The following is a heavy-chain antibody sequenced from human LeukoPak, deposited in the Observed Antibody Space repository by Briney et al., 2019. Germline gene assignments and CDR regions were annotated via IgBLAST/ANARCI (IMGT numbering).Heavy chain of an antibody. J-gene: IGHJ4*02. CDR2: ISSSGSTI. V-gene: IGHV3-11*01. Sequence: GGSLRLSCAASGFTFSDYYMTWIRQAPGKGLEWVSYISSSGSTIYYADSVKGRFTISRDYAKNSLYLQMNSLRAEDTAVYYCARGIKYIVMVTAAYYFDYWGQGTLVTVSS. D-gene: IGHD2-21*02. CDR3: ARGIKYIVMVTAAYYFDY. CDR1: GFTFSDYY.